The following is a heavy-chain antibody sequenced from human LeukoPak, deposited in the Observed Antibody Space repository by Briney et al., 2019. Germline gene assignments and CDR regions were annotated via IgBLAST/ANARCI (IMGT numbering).Heavy chain of an antibody. V-gene: IGHV3-30*02. Sequence: GGSLRLSCDASGFPFGTYGMHWVCQAPGKGLEWLAFIRSDGSDKYYADSVKGRFTISRDNSRNTLYLQINSLRAEDTAVCYCAKDSRNMITFGGVIPDWGQGTLVTVSS. D-gene: IGHD3-16*02. CDR3: AKDSRNMITFGGVIPD. CDR1: GFPFGTYG. CDR2: IRSDGSDK. J-gene: IGHJ4*02.